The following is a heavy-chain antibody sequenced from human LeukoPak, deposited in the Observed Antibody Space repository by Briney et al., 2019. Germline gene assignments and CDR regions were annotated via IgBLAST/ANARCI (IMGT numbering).Heavy chain of an antibody. CDR2: IWSDGTNK. J-gene: IGHJ4*02. V-gene: IGHV3-33*01. CDR3: ARGAQRGFDYSNSLQY. Sequence: GGSLRLSCAATGFIFNHYALHWVRQAPGKGLEWVAVIWSDGTNKYYAASVKGRFTISRDDSDKTVYLQMNTLRPEDMGVYYCARGAQRGFDYSNSLQYWGQGTPVTVS. CDR1: GFIFNHYA. D-gene: IGHD4-11*01.